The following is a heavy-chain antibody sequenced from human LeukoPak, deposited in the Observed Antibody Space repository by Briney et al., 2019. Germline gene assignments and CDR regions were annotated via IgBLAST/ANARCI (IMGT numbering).Heavy chain of an antibody. CDR3: ARVTGGSDYGYYFDY. CDR2: IYHSGST. CDR1: GGSISSGGYS. D-gene: IGHD4-17*01. J-gene: IGHJ4*02. V-gene: IGHV4-30-2*01. Sequence: SQTLSLTCAVSGGSISSGGYSWSWIRQPPGKGLEWIGYIYHSGSTYYNPSLKSRVTISVDTSKNQFSLKLSSVTAADTAVYYCARVTGGSDYGYYFDYWGQGTLVTVSS.